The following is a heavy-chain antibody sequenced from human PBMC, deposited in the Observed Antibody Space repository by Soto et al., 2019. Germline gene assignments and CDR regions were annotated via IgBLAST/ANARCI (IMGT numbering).Heavy chain of an antibody. CDR2: ISISTGTT. CDR1: GFTFSSYG. Sequence: EVQLLESGGDLVQPGGSLRLSCVASGFTFSSYGMSWVCQAPGKGTEWVSGISISTGTTYYADSVKGRFTISRDNFKNMLYLQMSSLRAEDTAVYYCATRNSIYFDYWGQGTLVTVSS. J-gene: IGHJ4*02. CDR3: ATRNSIYFDY. V-gene: IGHV3-23*01.